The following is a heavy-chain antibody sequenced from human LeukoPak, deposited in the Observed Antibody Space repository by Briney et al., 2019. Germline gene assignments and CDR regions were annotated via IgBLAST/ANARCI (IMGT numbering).Heavy chain of an antibody. J-gene: IGHJ4*02. CDR3: ASKVALGY. Sequence: GGSLRLSCAASGFTLDDYAMHWVRQPPGKGLEWVSLISGDGGSTYYADSVKGRFTISRDNSKNSLYLQVNSLRTEDTALYYCASKVALGYWGQGTLVTVSS. V-gene: IGHV3-43*02. D-gene: IGHD7-27*01. CDR2: ISGDGGST. CDR1: GFTLDDYA.